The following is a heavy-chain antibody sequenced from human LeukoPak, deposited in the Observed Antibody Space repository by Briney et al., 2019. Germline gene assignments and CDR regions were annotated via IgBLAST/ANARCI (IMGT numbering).Heavy chain of an antibody. V-gene: IGHV3-73*01. CDR2: MRSKANSYAT. Sequence: AGGSLRLSCAASGFTFSGSAMHWLRQASGKGLECVGRMRSKANSYATAYAASVKGRFTISRDDSKNTAYLQMNSLKTEDTAVYYCTRRVGAYAFDYWGQGTLVTVSS. J-gene: IGHJ4*02. CDR1: GFTFSGSA. CDR3: TRRVGAYAFDY. D-gene: IGHD1-26*01.